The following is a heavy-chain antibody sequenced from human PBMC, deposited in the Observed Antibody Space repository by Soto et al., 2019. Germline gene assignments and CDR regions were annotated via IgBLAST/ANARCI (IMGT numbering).Heavy chain of an antibody. Sequence: EVHLLESGGGLVQPGGSLRLSCAASGFTFSSFATTWVRQAPGEGLEWVSSISSSGETTYYSDSVKGRFTISRDISKNMVYLQMTSLRAEDTAVYFCVQDWTGNSCPCMVVWGQGTTVTVSS. CDR2: ISSSGETT. V-gene: IGHV3-23*01. D-gene: IGHD6-13*01. J-gene: IGHJ6*02. CDR3: VQDWTGNSCPCMVV. CDR1: GFTFSSFA.